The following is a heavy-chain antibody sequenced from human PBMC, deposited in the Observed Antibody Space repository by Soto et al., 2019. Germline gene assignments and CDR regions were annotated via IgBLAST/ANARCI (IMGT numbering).Heavy chain of an antibody. D-gene: IGHD3-3*01. J-gene: IGHJ5*01. CDR1: SFTFNMSA. V-gene: IGHV3-23*01. CDR3: AKEKNFWSGTTAFDS. CDR2: ISGSGGST. Sequence: EVQMLELGGDLVQPGGSLRLSCADSSFTFNMSAMSWVRQAPGKGLEWVSGISGSGGSTYYTDSVKGRFTISRDNSKNTLFLQMDRLGAEDTAVYYCAKEKNFWSGTTAFDSWGQGTLVTVSS.